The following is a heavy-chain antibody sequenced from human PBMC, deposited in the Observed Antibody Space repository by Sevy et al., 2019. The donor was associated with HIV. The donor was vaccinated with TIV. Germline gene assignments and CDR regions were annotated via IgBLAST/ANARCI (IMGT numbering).Heavy chain of an antibody. CDR3: ARDLGRGTIFGVVISL. CDR1: GFTFSSYS. V-gene: IGHV3-21*01. CDR2: ISSSSSYI. J-gene: IGHJ3*01. Sequence: GGSLRLSCAASGFTFSSYSMNWVRQAPGKGLEWVSSISSSSSYIYYADSVKGRFTISRDNAKNSLYLQMNSLRAEDTAVYYCARDLGRGTIFGVVISLWGQGTMVTVSS. D-gene: IGHD3-3*01.